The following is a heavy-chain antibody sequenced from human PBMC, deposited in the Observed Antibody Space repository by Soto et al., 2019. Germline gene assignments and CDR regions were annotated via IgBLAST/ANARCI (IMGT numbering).Heavy chain of an antibody. J-gene: IGHJ6*02. D-gene: IGHD1-26*01. CDR1: GASVSSASYY. CDR2: IYYSGST. V-gene: IGHV4-61*01. Sequence: SETLSLTCNVSGASVSSASYYWSWIRQPPGKGLEWIGYIYYSGSTNYNPSLKSRVTISVDTPKNQFSLKLSSVTAADTAVYYCASRSGRYYYYYVMDVWGQGTTVTVSS. CDR3: ASRSGRYYYYYVMDV.